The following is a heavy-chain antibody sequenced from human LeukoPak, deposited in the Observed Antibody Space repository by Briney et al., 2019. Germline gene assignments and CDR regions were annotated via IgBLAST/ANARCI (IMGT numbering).Heavy chain of an antibody. CDR1: GFTFSSYA. CDR2: ISGSGGST. Sequence: GGSLRPSCAASGFTFSSYAMSWVRQAPGKGLEWVSAISGSGGSTYYADSVKGRFTISRDNSKNTLYLQMNSLRAEDTAVFYCAKGGGNYYDSSGHLDYWGQGTLVTVSS. D-gene: IGHD3-22*01. J-gene: IGHJ4*02. V-gene: IGHV3-23*01. CDR3: AKGGGNYYDSSGHLDY.